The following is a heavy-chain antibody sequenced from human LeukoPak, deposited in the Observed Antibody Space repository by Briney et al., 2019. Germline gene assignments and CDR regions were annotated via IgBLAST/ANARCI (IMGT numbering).Heavy chain of an antibody. V-gene: IGHV1-69*04. CDR2: IIPILGIA. D-gene: IGHD3-10*01. J-gene: IGHJ3*02. CDR1: GGTFSSYT. Sequence: SVKVSCKXSGGTFSSYTISWVRQAPGQGLERMGRIIPILGIANYAQKFQGRVTITADKSTSTAYMELSSLRSEDTAVYYCARDQGSGAFDIWGQGTMVTVSS. CDR3: ARDQGSGAFDI.